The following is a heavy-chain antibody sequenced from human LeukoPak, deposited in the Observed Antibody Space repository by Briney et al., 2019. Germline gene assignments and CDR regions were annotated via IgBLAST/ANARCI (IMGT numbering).Heavy chain of an antibody. Sequence: GGSLRLSCAASGFTFSSYAMSWVRQAPGKGLEWVSAISGSGGSTYYADSVKGRFTISRDNAKNTLYLQMNSLRAEDSALYYCARIRESLGLGAFDIWGQGTMVTVSS. J-gene: IGHJ3*02. CDR3: ARIRESLGLGAFDI. D-gene: IGHD2/OR15-2a*01. CDR1: GFTFSSYA. V-gene: IGHV3-23*01. CDR2: ISGSGGST.